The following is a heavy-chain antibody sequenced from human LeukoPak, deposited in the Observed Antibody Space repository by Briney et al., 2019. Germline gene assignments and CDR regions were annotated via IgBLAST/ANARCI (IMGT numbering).Heavy chain of an antibody. Sequence: GGSLRLSCAASGFTFDDYGMSWVRQAPGKGLEWVSGINWNGGSTGYADSVKGRFTISRDNAKNSLYLQMNSLRAEDMALYYCAKARWEPNFDYWGQGTLVTVSS. J-gene: IGHJ4*02. V-gene: IGHV3-20*04. CDR3: AKARWEPNFDY. CDR2: INWNGGST. CDR1: GFTFDDYG. D-gene: IGHD1-26*01.